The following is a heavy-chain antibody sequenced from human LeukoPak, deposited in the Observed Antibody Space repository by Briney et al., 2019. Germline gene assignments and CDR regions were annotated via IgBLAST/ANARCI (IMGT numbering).Heavy chain of an antibody. J-gene: IGHJ4*02. V-gene: IGHV3-7*01. CDR3: GTYNHDSSGYPGGYFDY. CDR2: IRQDGSEK. D-gene: IGHD3-22*01. Sequence: GGSLRLSCAASGFTFSSYWMSWVRQAPGKGLEWVANIRQDGSEKYYVDSVKGRFTISRDNAKNSLYLQMTSLRAEDTAVYYCGTYNHDSSGYPGGYFDYWGQGTLVTVSS. CDR1: GFTFSSYW.